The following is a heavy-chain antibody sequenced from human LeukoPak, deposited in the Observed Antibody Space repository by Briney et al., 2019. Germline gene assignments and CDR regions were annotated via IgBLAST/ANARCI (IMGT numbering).Heavy chain of an antibody. J-gene: IGHJ5*02. CDR1: GFTFSDYY. D-gene: IGHD1-26*01. V-gene: IGHV3-11*01. CDR2: ISSSGSTI. CDR3: ARDGIVGATLSNWFDP. Sequence: GGSLRLSCAASGFTFSDYYMSWIRQAPGKGLEWVSYISSSGSTIYYADSVKGRFTISRDNAKNSLYLQMNSLRAEDTAVYYCARDGIVGATLSNWFDPWGQGTLVTVSS.